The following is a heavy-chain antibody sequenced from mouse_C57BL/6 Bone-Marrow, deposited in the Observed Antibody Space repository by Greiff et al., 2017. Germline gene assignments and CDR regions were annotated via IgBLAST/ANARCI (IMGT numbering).Heavy chain of an antibody. CDR3: ARGYGSSLYAMDY. CDR2: IHPNSGST. D-gene: IGHD1-1*01. Sequence: QVQLKQPGAELVKPGASVKLSCKASGYTFTSYWMHWVKQRPGQGLEWIGMIHPNSGSTNYNEKFKSKATLTVDKSSSTAYMQLSSLTSADSAVYYCARGYGSSLYAMDYWGQGTSVTVSS. CDR1: GYTFTSYW. J-gene: IGHJ4*01. V-gene: IGHV1-64*01.